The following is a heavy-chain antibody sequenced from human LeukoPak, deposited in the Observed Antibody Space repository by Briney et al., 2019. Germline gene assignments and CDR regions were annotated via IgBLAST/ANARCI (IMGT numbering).Heavy chain of an antibody. D-gene: IGHD3-9*01. J-gene: IGHJ4*02. CDR1: GFTFSSYS. CDR2: ISSSSSTT. CDR3: ARGRATGRSGGDY. Sequence: GGSLRLSCAASGFTFSSYSMNWVRQAPGKGLEWVSYISSSSSTTYYADSVKGRFTISRDNAKNSLYLQMNSLRDEDTAVYYCARGRATGRSGGDYWGQGTLVTVSS. V-gene: IGHV3-48*02.